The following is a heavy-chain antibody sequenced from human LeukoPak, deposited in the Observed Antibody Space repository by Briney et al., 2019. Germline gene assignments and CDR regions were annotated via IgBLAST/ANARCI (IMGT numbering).Heavy chain of an antibody. CDR1: GFTFSSYW. CDR2: ISPRGGGT. J-gene: IGHJ4*02. D-gene: IGHD7-27*01. Sequence: GGSLRLSCAASGFTFSSYWMHWVRQAPGKGLGWLSGISPRGGGTYYADSVKGRFTISRDDSKNTLSLQMNSLRVEDTAVYYCARDLAWGAFDYWGQGTLVTVSS. CDR3: ARDLAWGAFDY. V-gene: IGHV3-23*01.